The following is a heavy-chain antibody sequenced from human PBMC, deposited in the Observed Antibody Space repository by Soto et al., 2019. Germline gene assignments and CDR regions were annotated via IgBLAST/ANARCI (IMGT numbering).Heavy chain of an antibody. Sequence: PGGSLRLSCAASGFTFSNAWMNWVRQAPGKGLEWVGRIKSKTDGGTTDYAAPVKGRFTISRGDSKNTLYLQMNSPKTEDTAVYYCTTDPLTMVRGVTQVGGYYDMDVWGQGTTVTVSS. CDR3: TTDPLTMVRGVTQVGGYYDMDV. D-gene: IGHD3-10*01. V-gene: IGHV3-15*07. J-gene: IGHJ6*02. CDR1: GFTFSNAW. CDR2: IKSKTDGGTT.